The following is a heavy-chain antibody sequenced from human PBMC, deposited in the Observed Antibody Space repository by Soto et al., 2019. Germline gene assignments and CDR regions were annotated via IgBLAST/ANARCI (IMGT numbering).Heavy chain of an antibody. Sequence: QVQLVESGGGVVQPGRSLRLSCAASGFTFSSYAMHWVRQAPGKGLEWVAVISYDGSNKYYADSVKGRFTISGDNSKNTLYLQMNSLRAEDTAVYYCAREGDSSSCFDYWGQGTLVTVSS. CDR1: GFTFSSYA. J-gene: IGHJ4*02. D-gene: IGHD6-13*01. V-gene: IGHV3-30-3*01. CDR3: AREGDSSSCFDY. CDR2: ISYDGSNK.